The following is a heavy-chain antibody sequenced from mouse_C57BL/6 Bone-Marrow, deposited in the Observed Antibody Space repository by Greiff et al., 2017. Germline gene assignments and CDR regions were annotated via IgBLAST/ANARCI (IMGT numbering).Heavy chain of an antibody. CDR1: GYTFTSYW. J-gene: IGHJ2*01. Sequence: QVQLQQPGAELVKPGASVKLSCKASGYTFTSYWMHWVKQRPGQGLEWIGMIHPNSGSTNYNEKFKSKATLTVDKSSSTAYMQLSSLTSEDSAVYYCARSPFYYGSSLDYFDYWGQGTTLTVSS. D-gene: IGHD1-1*01. CDR2: IHPNSGST. V-gene: IGHV1-64*01. CDR3: ARSPFYYGSSLDYFDY.